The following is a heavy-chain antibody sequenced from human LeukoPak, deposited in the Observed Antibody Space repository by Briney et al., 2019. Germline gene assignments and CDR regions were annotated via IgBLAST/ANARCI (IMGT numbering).Heavy chain of an antibody. D-gene: IGHD5-12*01. CDR3: AREGTWRSFDI. J-gene: IGHJ3*02. V-gene: IGHV3-48*04. CDR1: GFTFSSYW. Sequence: SGGSLRLSCEASGFTFSSYWMHWVRQAPGKGLEWISYMSSTGNTIYYPDSVKGRFTVSRDNAKNSLYLQMNSLRAEDTAVYYCAREGTWRSFDIWGQGTMVTVSS. CDR2: MSSTGNTI.